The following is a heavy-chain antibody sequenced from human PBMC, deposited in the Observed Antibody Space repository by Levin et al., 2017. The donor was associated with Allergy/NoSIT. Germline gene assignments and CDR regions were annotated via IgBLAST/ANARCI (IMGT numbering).Heavy chain of an antibody. CDR2: IWYDGSYK. CDR1: GFTFSNYG. D-gene: IGHD2-2*01. V-gene: IGHV3-33*01. CDR3: AGGLYQPDY. Sequence: GGSLRLSCAASGFTFSNYGMHWVRQAPGKGLEWVAVIWYDGSYKYYADSVKGRFTISRDNSKNTLYLQMNSLRAEDTAVYYCAGGLYQPDYWGQGTQVTVSS. J-gene: IGHJ4*02.